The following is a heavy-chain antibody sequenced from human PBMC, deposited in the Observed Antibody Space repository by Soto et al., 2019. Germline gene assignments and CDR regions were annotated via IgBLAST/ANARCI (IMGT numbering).Heavy chain of an antibody. CDR3: ARGGGAALYYFGMDV. J-gene: IGHJ6*02. CDR2: IGTAGDT. Sequence: PGGTMRLSCAASGFTFSNYDMHWVRQATGGGLEWVSAIGTAGDTYYPGSVKGRFTISRENAKNSFYLQMNSLRAGDTAVYYCARGGGAALYYFGMDVWGQGTTVSVPS. CDR1: GFTFSNYD. D-gene: IGHD2-15*01. V-gene: IGHV3-13*01.